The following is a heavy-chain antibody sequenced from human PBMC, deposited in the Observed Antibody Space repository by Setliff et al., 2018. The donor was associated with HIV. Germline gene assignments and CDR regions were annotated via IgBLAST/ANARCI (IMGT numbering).Heavy chain of an antibody. J-gene: IGHJ6*03. CDR3: ARHWGSGWYMAMDV. Sequence: SCSVSGGSVRSNNYFWSWVRQPPGKGLQYIGTVYYNGVTYFNPSLKSRLTISVDTSKNQFSLKLSSLTAADTAVYYCARHWGSGWYMAMDVWGKGTTVTVS. CDR1: GGSVRSNNYF. V-gene: IGHV4-39*01. CDR2: VYYNGVT. D-gene: IGHD6-19*01.